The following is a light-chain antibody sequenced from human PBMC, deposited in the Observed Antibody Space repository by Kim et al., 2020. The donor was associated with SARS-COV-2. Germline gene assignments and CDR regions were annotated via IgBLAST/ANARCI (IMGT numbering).Light chain of an antibody. V-gene: IGLV1-51*01. CDR1: NSNIGSNY. Sequence: QSVLTQPPSMSAAPGQKVTISCSGSNSNIGSNYVSWYYHLPGAAPKLLIYDNDKRPSVIPDRFSGSKSGTSATLGITGLQTGDEANYYCAAWDSSLSAVVFGGGTQLTVL. CDR3: AAWDSSLSAVV. CDR2: DND. J-gene: IGLJ3*02.